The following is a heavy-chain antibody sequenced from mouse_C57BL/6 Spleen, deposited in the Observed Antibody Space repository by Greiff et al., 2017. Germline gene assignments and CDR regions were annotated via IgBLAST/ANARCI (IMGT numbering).Heavy chain of an antibody. V-gene: IGHV1-50*01. CDR3: ATYDYRDFDY. CDR2: IDPSDSYT. D-gene: IGHD2-4*01. CDR1: GYTFTSYW. Sequence: QVHVKQSGAELVKPGASVKLSCKASGYTFTSYWMQWVKQRPGQGLEWIGEIDPSDSYTNYNQKFKGKATLTVDTSSSTAYMQLSSLTSEDSAVYYCATYDYRDFDYWGQGTTLTVSS. J-gene: IGHJ2*01.